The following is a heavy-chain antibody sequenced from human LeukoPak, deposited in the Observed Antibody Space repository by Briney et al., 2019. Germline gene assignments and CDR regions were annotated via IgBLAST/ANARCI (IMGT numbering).Heavy chain of an antibody. CDR1: GGSISSSSYY. CDR3: ARHGGGYCSGGSCYGGFEYY. D-gene: IGHD2-15*01. V-gene: IGHV4-39*01. Sequence: PSETPSLTCTVSGGSISSSSYYWGWIRQPPGKGLEWIGSIYYSGSTYYNPSLKSRVTISVDTSKNQFSLKLSSVTAADTAVYYCARHGGGYCSGGSCYGGFEYYWGQGTLVTVSS. J-gene: IGHJ4*02. CDR2: IYYSGST.